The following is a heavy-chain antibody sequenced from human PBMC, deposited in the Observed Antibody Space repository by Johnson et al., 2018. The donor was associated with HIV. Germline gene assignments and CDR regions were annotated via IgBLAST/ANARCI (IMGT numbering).Heavy chain of an antibody. J-gene: IGHJ3*02. D-gene: IGHD4-17*01. CDR1: GFTLSSYA. CDR2: ISYDGSNK. V-gene: IGHV3-30-3*01. Sequence: VQLVESGGGVVQPGRSLRLSCAASGFTLSSYAMHWVRQAPGKGLEWVAVISYDGSNKYYADSVKGRFTISRDNSKNTLYLQMNSLRAEDTAVYYCARVRPNPTVTTRGAAFDIWGQGTMVTVSS. CDR3: ARVRPNPTVTTRGAAFDI.